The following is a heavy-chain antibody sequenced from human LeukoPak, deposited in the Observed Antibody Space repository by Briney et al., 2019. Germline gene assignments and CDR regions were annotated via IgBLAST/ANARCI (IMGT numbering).Heavy chain of an antibody. CDR2: KSYDGSNE. V-gene: IGHV3-30-3*01. D-gene: IGHD3-10*02. CDR3: ARGSRFGELLPFDY. Sequence: GGSLRLSCAASEFTFDSCAMHWVRQAPGKGLGWVAVKSYDGSNEYYTDSVRGRFSISRDNSKNTLYLQMNSLSAEDTAVYYCARGSRFGELLPFDYWGQGTLVTVSS. CDR1: EFTFDSCA. J-gene: IGHJ4*02.